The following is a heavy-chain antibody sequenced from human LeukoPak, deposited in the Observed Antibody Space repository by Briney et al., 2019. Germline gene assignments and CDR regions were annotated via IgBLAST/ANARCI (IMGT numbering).Heavy chain of an antibody. J-gene: IGHJ3*02. CDR2: INHSEKT. CDR1: GDSVSSNNYY. D-gene: IGHD3-10*01. V-gene: IGHV4-39*01. Sequence: SETLSLTCSVSGDSVSSNNYYWGWIRQPPGKGLEWIGSINHSEKTFYNPSLKSRVTISVDTSNNQFSLKLRSVTAADTAVYYCVRHSDSGSYRTYGFDIWGPGTMVTVSS. CDR3: VRHSDSGSYRTYGFDI.